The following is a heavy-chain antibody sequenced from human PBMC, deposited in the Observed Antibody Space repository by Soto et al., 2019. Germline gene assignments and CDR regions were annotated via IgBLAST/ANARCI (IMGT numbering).Heavy chain of an antibody. Sequence: GGSLRLSCTASGFSFSHHYMSWVRQAPGEGLEWVANIKQDGTEKSYVDSVKGRFTISRDNDKKSVTLQMTRLTSDATAVYFCVREKDFWSGYRQDHRGRGIQVTVSS. CDR3: VREKDFWSGYRQDH. D-gene: IGHD3-3*01. CDR2: IKQDGTEK. V-gene: IGHV3-7*01. J-gene: IGHJ4*02. CDR1: GFSFSHHY.